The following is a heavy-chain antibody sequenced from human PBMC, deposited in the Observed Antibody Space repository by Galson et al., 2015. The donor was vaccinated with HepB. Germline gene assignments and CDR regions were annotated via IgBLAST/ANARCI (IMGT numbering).Heavy chain of an antibody. V-gene: IGHV5-10-1*01. D-gene: IGHD2-15*01. CDR3: ARQVVGLGYCSGGSCYPDAFDI. CDR1: GSSFTSYW. CDR2: IDPSDSYT. J-gene: IGHJ3*02. Sequence: QSGAEVKKPGESLRISCKGSGSSFTSYWISWVRQMPGKGLEWMGRIDPSDSYTNYSPSFQGHVTISADKSISTAYLQWSSLKASDTAMYYCARQVVGLGYCSGGSCYPDAFDIWGQGTMVTVSS.